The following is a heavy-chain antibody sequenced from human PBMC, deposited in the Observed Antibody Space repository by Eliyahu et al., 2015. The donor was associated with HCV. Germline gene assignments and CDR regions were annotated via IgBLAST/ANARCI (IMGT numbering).Heavy chain of an antibody. CDR2: ISSSSSYI. CDR1: GFXFSXYS. D-gene: IGHD2-2*01. CDR3: ARDMGGDIVVVPAARTPDY. Sequence: EVQLVESGGGXVKPGGSLRLSCAASGFXFSXYSXXWVRQAPGKGLEWVSSISSSSSYIYYADSVKGRFTISRDNAKNSLYLQMNSLRAEDTAVYYCARDMGGDIVVVPAARTPDYWGQGTLVTVSS. J-gene: IGHJ4*02. V-gene: IGHV3-21*01.